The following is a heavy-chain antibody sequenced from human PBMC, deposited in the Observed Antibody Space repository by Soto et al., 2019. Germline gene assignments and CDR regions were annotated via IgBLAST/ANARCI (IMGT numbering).Heavy chain of an antibody. D-gene: IGHD6-6*01. V-gene: IGHV1-18*01. CDR3: ARDPQYSTSPKVFDY. Sequence: QVQLLQSGAELKKPGASVRVSCKASGYSFTRFGISWVRQAPGQGLEWVGRISTYNGNTKYAQKLEARVTVSTDTTTSIAYMELRSLRSDDTAVYYCARDPQYSTSPKVFDYWGQGTLITVSS. CDR1: GYSFTRFG. J-gene: IGHJ4*02. CDR2: ISTYNGNT.